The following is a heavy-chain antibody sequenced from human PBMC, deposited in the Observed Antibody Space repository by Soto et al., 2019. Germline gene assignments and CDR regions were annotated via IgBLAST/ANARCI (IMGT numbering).Heavy chain of an antibody. J-gene: IGHJ4*02. V-gene: IGHV1-46*01. CDR1: GYTLTGDY. D-gene: IGHD3-22*01. CDR3: ARDLTPGVVDH. CDR2: INPSGGST. Sequence: ASVKGSCKASGYTLTGDYMHWVRQAPGQGLEWMGIINPSGGSTSYAQKLQGRVTMTTDTSTSTAYMELRSLRSDDTAVYYCARDLTPGVVDHWGQGTLVTVSS.